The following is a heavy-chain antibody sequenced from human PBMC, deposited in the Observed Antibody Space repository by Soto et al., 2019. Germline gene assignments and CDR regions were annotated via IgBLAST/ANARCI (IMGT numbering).Heavy chain of an antibody. CDR2: IRNSGGLT. J-gene: IGHJ4*02. CDR3: AKAVTPISFFGS. CDR1: GFTFSSSA. D-gene: IGHD2-21*02. Sequence: PGGSLRLSCSASGFTFSSSAMTWVRQAPGKGLEWVSAIRNSGGLTYYADSVRGRFTISRDNSKNTVYLQMNSLRVEDTALYFCAKAVTPISFFGSWGQGTLVTVSS. V-gene: IGHV3-23*01.